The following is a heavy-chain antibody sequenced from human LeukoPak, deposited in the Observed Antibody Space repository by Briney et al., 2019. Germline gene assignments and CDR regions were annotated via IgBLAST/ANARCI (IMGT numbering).Heavy chain of an antibody. D-gene: IGHD5-18*01. CDR1: GFTFSSYA. CDR2: ISDVGSSE. CDR3: AKDLVTGIQFWFTNHSDN. Sequence: AGGSLVLSCAASGFTFSSYAMHWVRPAPGKGLEWVAVISDVGSSEYYADSVKGRFTISRDNSKNTLYLQMNSLRAEDTAVYYCAKDLVTGIQFWFTNHSDNWGQGTLVTLSS. J-gene: IGHJ4*02. V-gene: IGHV3-30*04.